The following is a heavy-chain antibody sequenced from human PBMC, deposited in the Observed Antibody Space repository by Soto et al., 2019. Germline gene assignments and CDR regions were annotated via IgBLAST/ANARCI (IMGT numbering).Heavy chain of an antibody. CDR1: GGSISSSSYY. Sequence: QLQLQESGPGLVKPSETLSLTCTVSGGSISSSSYYWGWIRQPPGKGLEWIGSIYYSGSTYYNPSLKSRVTISVDTSKNQFSLKLSSVTAADTAVYYCARLQVEYSGSYLPAFDIWGQGTMVTVSS. CDR2: IYYSGST. D-gene: IGHD1-26*01. V-gene: IGHV4-39*01. J-gene: IGHJ3*02. CDR3: ARLQVEYSGSYLPAFDI.